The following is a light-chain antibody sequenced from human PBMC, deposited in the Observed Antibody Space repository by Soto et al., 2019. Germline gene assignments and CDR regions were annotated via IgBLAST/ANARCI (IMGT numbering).Light chain of an antibody. J-gene: IGKJ1*01. V-gene: IGKV3-15*01. CDR2: GAF. Sequence: EIVLTQSPGTLSLSPGERATLSCRASQSVISSNLAWYQQKPGQAPSLLIYGAFTRATGIPARFSGTGSGTEFTLTISSLQSEDFALYYCQQYNDWPLTFGQGTKVEI. CDR3: QQYNDWPLT. CDR1: QSVISSN.